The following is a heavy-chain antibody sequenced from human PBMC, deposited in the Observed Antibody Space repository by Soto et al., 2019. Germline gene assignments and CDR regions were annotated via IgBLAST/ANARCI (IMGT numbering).Heavy chain of an antibody. CDR2: IYYSGST. CDR3: ASSSSSWYASARENAFDI. V-gene: IGHV4-31*03. CDR1: GGSISSGGYY. J-gene: IGHJ3*02. D-gene: IGHD6-13*01. Sequence: TSETLSLTCTVSGGSISSGGYYWSWIRQHPGKGLEWIGYIYYSGSTYYNPSLKSRVTISVDTSKNQFSLKLSSVTAADTAVYYCASSSSSWYASARENAFDIWGQGTMVTVSS.